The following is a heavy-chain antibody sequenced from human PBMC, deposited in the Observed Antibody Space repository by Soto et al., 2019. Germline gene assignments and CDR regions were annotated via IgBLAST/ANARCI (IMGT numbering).Heavy chain of an antibody. D-gene: IGHD1-1*01. CDR2: IYSGGST. CDR3: ARDRGVGGTSWFDP. Sequence: GGSLRLSCAASGFTVSSNYMSWVRQAPGKGLEWVSVIYSGGSTYYADSVKGRFTISRDNSKNTLYLQMNSLRAEDTAVYYCARDRGVGGTSWFDPWGQGTLVTVSS. J-gene: IGHJ5*02. CDR1: GFTVSSNY. V-gene: IGHV3-66*01.